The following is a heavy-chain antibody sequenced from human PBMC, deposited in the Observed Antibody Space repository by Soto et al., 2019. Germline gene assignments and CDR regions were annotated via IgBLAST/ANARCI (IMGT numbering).Heavy chain of an antibody. CDR1: GFTFSSYV. J-gene: IGHJ5*02. Sequence: EVQLLESGGGLVQPGGSLRLSCAVSGFTFSSYVMSWVRQAPGKGLEWVSAISGSGGSTYYADSVKGRFTISRDNSKNTLYQQMNSLRADDTDVYYCAKVGYYDSRGHNWFDPWGQGTLVTVSS. CDR3: AKVGYYDSRGHNWFDP. CDR2: ISGSGGST. D-gene: IGHD3-22*01. V-gene: IGHV3-23*01.